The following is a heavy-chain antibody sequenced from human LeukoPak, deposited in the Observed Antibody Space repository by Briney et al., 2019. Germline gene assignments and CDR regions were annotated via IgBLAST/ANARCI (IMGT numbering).Heavy chain of an antibody. CDR1: GGSISSYY. J-gene: IGHJ4*02. CDR3: ARSCGGDCYTDY. V-gene: IGHV4-59*01. CDR2: IYYGGST. Sequence: TSETLSLTCTVSGGSISSYYWSWIRQPPGKGLEWIGYIYYGGSTNYNPSLKSRVTISVDTSKNQFSLKLSSVTAADTAVYYCARSCGGDCYTDYWGQGTLVTVSS. D-gene: IGHD2-21*02.